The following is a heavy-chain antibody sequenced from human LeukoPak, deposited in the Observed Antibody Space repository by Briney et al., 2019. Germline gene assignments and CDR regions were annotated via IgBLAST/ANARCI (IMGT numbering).Heavy chain of an antibody. V-gene: IGHV3-23*01. J-gene: IGHJ4*02. CDR3: VKVAKYYYGSETYYFFEQ. Sequence: GGSLRLSCAASGFHFINYAMSWVRQAPGKGLEWVSAISGSGGNTYYADSVKGRFTISRDNSKNTLYLQMNSLRVEDTAIYYCVKVAKYYYGSETYYFFEQWGQGTPVTASS. CDR2: ISGSGGNT. CDR1: GFHFINYA. D-gene: IGHD3-10*01.